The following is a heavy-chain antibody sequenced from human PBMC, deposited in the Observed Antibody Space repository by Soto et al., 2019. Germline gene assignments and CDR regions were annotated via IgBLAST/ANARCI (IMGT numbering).Heavy chain of an antibody. Sequence: DVQLVESGGGLIQPGESLRLSCVAFGLTVSGTKYVAWFRQAPGKGLEWVSALYDVFGSFYADSVKGRFTTSSDRSRSTVYLQMNDLRPDDTAVYYCASWREREHAFDVWGQGTAVIVSP. V-gene: IGHV3-53*01. CDR1: GLTVSGTKY. J-gene: IGHJ3*01. CDR2: LYDVFGS. CDR3: ASWREREHAFDV. D-gene: IGHD1-1*01.